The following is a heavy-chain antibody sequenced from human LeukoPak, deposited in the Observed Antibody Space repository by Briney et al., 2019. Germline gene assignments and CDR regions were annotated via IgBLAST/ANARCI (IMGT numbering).Heavy chain of an antibody. Sequence: SQTLSLTCAISGDSVSSNSAAWNWNRQSPSIDLEWLGSTYYRSKWYNDYAVSVKSRITINPDTSKNQFSLQLNSVTPEDTAVYYCARDREAAAGIPTDWGQGTLVTVSS. J-gene: IGHJ4*02. CDR1: GDSVSSNSAA. CDR2: TYYRSKWYN. CDR3: ARDREAAAGIPTD. D-gene: IGHD6-13*01. V-gene: IGHV6-1*01.